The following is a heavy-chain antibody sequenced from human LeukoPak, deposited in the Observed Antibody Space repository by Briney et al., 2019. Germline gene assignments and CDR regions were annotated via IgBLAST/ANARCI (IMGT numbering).Heavy chain of an antibody. CDR2: INHSGST. CDR1: GGSFSGYY. Sequence: PSETLSLTSAVYGGSFSGYYWSWIRQPPGKGLEWIGEINHSGSTNYNPSLKSRVTISVDTSKNQFFLKLSSVTAADTAVYYCARVIAAAGSVWGQGTLVTVSS. V-gene: IGHV4-34*01. J-gene: IGHJ4*02. D-gene: IGHD6-13*01. CDR3: ARVIAAAGSV.